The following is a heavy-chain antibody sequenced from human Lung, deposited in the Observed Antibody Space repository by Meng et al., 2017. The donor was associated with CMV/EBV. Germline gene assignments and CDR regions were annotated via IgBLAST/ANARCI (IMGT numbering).Heavy chain of an antibody. CDR1: GFTFSSYE. CDR2: ISSSGSTI. CDR3: ARDLSIVVTHGGYWYFDL. D-gene: IGHD2-15*01. V-gene: IGHV3-48*03. J-gene: IGHJ2*01. Sequence: GESLKISCAASGFTFSSYEMNWVRQAPGKGLEWVSYISSSGSTIYYADSVKGRFTISRDNAKNSLYLQMNSLRAEDTAVYYCARDLSIVVTHGGYWYFDLWGRGTLVXVSS.